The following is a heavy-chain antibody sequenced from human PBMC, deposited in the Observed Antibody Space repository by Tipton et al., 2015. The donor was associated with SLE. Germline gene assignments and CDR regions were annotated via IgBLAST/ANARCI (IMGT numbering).Heavy chain of an antibody. D-gene: IGHD1-26*01. CDR2: IYYSGST. V-gene: IGHV4-59*01. Sequence: TLSLTCTVSGGSISSYYWSWIRQPPGKGLEWIGYIYYSGSTNYNPSLKSRVNISVDTSKNQFSLKLSSVTAADTAVYYCARCVIHPYVGATIWYFDLWGRGTLVTVSS. J-gene: IGHJ2*01. CDR1: GGSISSYY. CDR3: ARCVIHPYVGATIWYFDL.